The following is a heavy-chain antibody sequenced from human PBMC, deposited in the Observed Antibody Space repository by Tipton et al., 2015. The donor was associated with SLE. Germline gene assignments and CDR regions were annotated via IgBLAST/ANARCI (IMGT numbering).Heavy chain of an antibody. CDR2: IYHSGST. D-gene: IGHD3-10*01. Sequence: TLSLTCAVYGGSFSGYYWSWIRQPPGKGLEWIGSIYHSGSTYYNPSLKSRVTISVDTSKNQFSLKLSSVTAADTAVYYCARGVGGRFDPWGQGTLVTVSS. CDR3: ARGVGGRFDP. V-gene: IGHV4-34*01. CDR1: GGSFSGYY. J-gene: IGHJ5*02.